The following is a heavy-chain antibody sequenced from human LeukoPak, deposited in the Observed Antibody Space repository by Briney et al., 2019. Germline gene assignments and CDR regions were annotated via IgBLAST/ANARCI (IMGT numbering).Heavy chain of an antibody. CDR1: GGSISSYY. CDR3: ARGVRAFGELYGHDAFDI. V-gene: IGHV4-59*01. CDR2: IYYGGST. D-gene: IGHD3-10*01. Sequence: SETLSLTCTVSGGSISSYYWSWIRQPPGKGLEWIGYIYYGGSTNYNPSLKSRVTISVDTSQNQFSLKLSSVTAADTAVYYCARGVRAFGELYGHDAFDIWGQGTMVTVSS. J-gene: IGHJ3*02.